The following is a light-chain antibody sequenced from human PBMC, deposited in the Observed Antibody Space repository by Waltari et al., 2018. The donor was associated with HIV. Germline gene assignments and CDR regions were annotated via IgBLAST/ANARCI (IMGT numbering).Light chain of an antibody. Sequence: QSVLTQPPSASGTPGQRVTISCSGSSSNIGGNYVYWYQQLPGTAPKLLIYRNNRRPSGVPARFSGSKSGPSASLAISGLRSEDEADYYCAAWDDSLSGLVFGGGTKLTVL. CDR3: AAWDDSLSGLV. V-gene: IGLV1-47*01. CDR2: RNN. J-gene: IGLJ3*02. CDR1: SSNIGGNY.